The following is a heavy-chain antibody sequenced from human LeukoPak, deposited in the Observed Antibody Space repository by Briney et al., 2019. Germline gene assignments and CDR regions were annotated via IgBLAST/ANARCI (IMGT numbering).Heavy chain of an antibody. CDR2: TYTSGST. CDR3: ARDRREERFDP. D-gene: IGHD1-26*01. CDR1: GGSISSYY. Sequence: SETLSLTCTVSGGSISSYYRSWIRQPAGKGLEWIGRTYTSGSTNYNPSLKSRVTMSVDTSKNQFSLKLSSVTAADTAVYYCARDRREERFDPWGQGTLVTVSS. J-gene: IGHJ5*02. V-gene: IGHV4-4*07.